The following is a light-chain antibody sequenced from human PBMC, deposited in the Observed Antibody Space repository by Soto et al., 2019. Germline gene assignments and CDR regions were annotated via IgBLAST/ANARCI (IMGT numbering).Light chain of an antibody. CDR1: QSVSSW. V-gene: IGKV1-5*01. CDR3: QQYNSYWT. J-gene: IGKJ1*01. Sequence: DIQMTQSPSTLSASVGDRVTITCRASQSVSSWLAWYQQKPGKAPKLLIYDASSLKSGVSSRFSGSGSRTEFTLTISSLQPDDFATYYCQQYNSYWTFGQGTKVDIK. CDR2: DAS.